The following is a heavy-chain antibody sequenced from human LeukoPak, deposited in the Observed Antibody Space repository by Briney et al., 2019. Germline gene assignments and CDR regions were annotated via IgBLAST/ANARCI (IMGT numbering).Heavy chain of an antibody. CDR1: GFTFSSYW. D-gene: IGHD4-17*01. V-gene: IGHV3-7*01. Sequence: HPGGSLRLSCAASGFTFSSYWMSWVRQAPGKGLKWVANIKQDGSEKYYVDSVKGRFTISRDNAKNSLYLQMNSLRAEDTAVYYCARDLYYGDYYFDYWGQGTLVTVSS. CDR3: ARDLYYGDYYFDY. CDR2: IKQDGSEK. J-gene: IGHJ4*02.